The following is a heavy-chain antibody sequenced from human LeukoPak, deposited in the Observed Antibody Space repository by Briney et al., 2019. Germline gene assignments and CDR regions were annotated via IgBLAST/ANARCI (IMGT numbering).Heavy chain of an antibody. CDR2: IYPGDSDI. J-gene: IGHJ3*01. D-gene: IGHD1-26*01. CDR1: GYRFTNYW. Sequence: PGESLKISCKGSGYRFTNYWIGWVRQMPGKGLEWMGIIYPGDSDIRYSPSFQGQVSMSADKSVTTAYLQWSSLKASDTAMYYCAGKATTSEAFDFWGQGTLVTVSS. CDR3: AGKATTSEAFDF. V-gene: IGHV5-51*01.